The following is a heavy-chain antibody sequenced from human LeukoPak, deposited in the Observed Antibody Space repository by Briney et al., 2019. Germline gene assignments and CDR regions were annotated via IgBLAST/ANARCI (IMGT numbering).Heavy chain of an antibody. J-gene: IGHJ4*02. CDR2: ISWDGGTT. Sequence: PGGSLRLSRAASGFTFDDYAMHWVRQAPGKGLEWVSLISWDGGTTYYADSVKGRFTISRDNAKNSLYLQMNSLRAEDTAVYYCARDTWLRLSSLFDYWGQGTLVTVSS. CDR3: ARDTWLRLSSLFDY. CDR1: GFTFDDYA. V-gene: IGHV3-43D*03. D-gene: IGHD5-12*01.